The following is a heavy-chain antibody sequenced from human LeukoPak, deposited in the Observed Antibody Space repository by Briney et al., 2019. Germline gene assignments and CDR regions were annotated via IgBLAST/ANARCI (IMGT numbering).Heavy chain of an antibody. CDR1: RLTASHNVNNA. D-gene: IGHD1-7*01. J-gene: IGHJ4*02. Sequence: GGSLRLSCAASRLTASHNVNNAMSWVRQAPGKGLEWVSAISGSGGSTYYADSVKGRFTISRDNSKNTLYLQMNSLRAEDTAVYYCAKPQELELRGVFDYWGQGTLVTVSS. CDR2: ISGSGGST. V-gene: IGHV3-23*01. CDR3: AKPQELELRGVFDY.